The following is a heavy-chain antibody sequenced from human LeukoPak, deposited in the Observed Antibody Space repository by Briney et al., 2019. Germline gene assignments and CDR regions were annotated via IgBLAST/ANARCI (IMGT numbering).Heavy chain of an antibody. CDR3: ARDPSNRYYYDP. Sequence: ASVKVSCKASGYTFSTNYLHWVRQAPGQGLEWMGWINPNSGGTKYAQKFQGRVTMTRDTSISTAYMELSSLKSDDTAVYYCARDPSNRYYYDPWGQGTLVTVSS. CDR2: INPNSGGT. CDR1: GYTFSTNY. D-gene: IGHD3-22*01. V-gene: IGHV1-2*02. J-gene: IGHJ4*02.